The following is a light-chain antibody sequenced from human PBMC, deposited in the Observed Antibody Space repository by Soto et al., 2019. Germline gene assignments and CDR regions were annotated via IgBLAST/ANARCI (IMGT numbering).Light chain of an antibody. CDR1: QGISSY. CDR2: AAS. V-gene: IGKV1-9*01. CDR3: QQLNSYPLT. Sequence: DIQLTQSPSFLSASVGDRVTITCRASQGISSYLAWYQQKPGKAPKLLIYAASTLQSGVTSRFSGSASGTDYNLTNGSLQPEDFATYYCQQLNSYPLTFGPGTKVDIK. J-gene: IGKJ3*01.